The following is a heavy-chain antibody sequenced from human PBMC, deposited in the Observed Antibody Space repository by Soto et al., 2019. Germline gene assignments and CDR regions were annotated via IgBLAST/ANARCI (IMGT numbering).Heavy chain of an antibody. CDR2: ISYDGSNK. Sequence: GGALWLNCADSGCTCSSYAMHWVRQAPGKGLEWVAVISYDGSNKYYADSVKGRFTISRDNSKNTLYLQMNSLRAEDTAVYYCARVAGTHDAFDIWGQGTMV. CDR1: GCTCSSYA. V-gene: IGHV3-30-3*01. J-gene: IGHJ3*02. CDR3: ARVAGTHDAFDI. D-gene: IGHD1-7*01.